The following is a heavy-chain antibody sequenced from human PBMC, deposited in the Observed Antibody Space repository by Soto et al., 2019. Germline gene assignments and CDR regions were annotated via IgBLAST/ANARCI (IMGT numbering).Heavy chain of an antibody. CDR1: GFTFTTSA. V-gene: IGHV1-58*01. Sequence: ASVKVSFKASGFTFTTSAVQWVRQARGQRLEWIGWIVVGSGNTNYAQKFQERATITRDMSTSTAYMELSSLRSEDTAVYYCTNPGAGYWGQGTLVTVSS. CDR2: IVVGSGNT. J-gene: IGHJ4*02. CDR3: TNPGAGY.